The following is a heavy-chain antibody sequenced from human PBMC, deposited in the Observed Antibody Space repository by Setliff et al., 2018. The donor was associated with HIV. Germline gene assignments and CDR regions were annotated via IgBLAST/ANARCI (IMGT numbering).Heavy chain of an antibody. V-gene: IGHV1-18*01. CDR3: ARVAWSYYGLDY. D-gene: IGHD3-10*01. CDR2: ISAYSGNT. CDR1: GYTFTSYG. Sequence: ASVKVSCKASGYTFTSYGISWVRQAPGQGLEWMGWISAYSGNTNYAQKLQGRVTMTTDTSTSTAYMELRSLRSDDTAVYYCARVAWSYYGLDYWGQGSRVTVSS. J-gene: IGHJ4*02.